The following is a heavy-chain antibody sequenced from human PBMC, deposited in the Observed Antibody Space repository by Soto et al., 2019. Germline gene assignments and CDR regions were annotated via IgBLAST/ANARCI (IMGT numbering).Heavy chain of an antibody. CDR3: ARLAADTEYKYYYMDV. CDR2: IYPGDSDT. V-gene: IGHV5-51*01. CDR1: GYSFTSHW. D-gene: IGHD5-18*01. J-gene: IGHJ6*03. Sequence: PGESLKISCKGSGYSFTSHWIVWVRQMPGKGLEWMGSIYPGDSDTRYSPSFQGQVTISDDKSITTAYLQWSSLKAPNTAMYYCARLAADTEYKYYYMDVWGKGTTVTVSS.